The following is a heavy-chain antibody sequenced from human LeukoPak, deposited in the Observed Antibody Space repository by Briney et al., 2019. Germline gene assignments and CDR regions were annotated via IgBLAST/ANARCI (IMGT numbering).Heavy chain of an antibody. J-gene: IGHJ4*02. CDR2: ISYDGSNK. D-gene: IGHD2-8*01. CDR3: ATLNSDERNCTNGVCYTFVY. V-gene: IGHV3-30-3*01. CDR1: GFTFSSYA. Sequence: GGSLRLSCAASGFTFSSYAMHWVRQAPGKGLEWVAVISYDGSNKYYADSVKGRFTISRDNSKNTLYLQMNSLRAEDTAVYYCATLNSDERNCTNGVCYTFVYWGQGTLVTVSS.